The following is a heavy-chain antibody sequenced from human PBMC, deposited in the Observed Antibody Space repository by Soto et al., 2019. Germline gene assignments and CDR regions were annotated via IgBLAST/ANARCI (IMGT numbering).Heavy chain of an antibody. V-gene: IGHV4-34*01. CDR2: INHSGST. CDR1: GGSFSGYY. Sequence: QVQLQQWGAGLLKPSETLSLTCAVYGGSFSGYYWSWIRQPPGKGLEWIGEINHSGSTNYNQSLKSRVTISVDTYKNQFSLKLSSVTAADTAVYYCASTLWFGDYYFDYGGQGTLVTVSS. CDR3: ASTLWFGDYYFDY. J-gene: IGHJ4*02. D-gene: IGHD3-10*01.